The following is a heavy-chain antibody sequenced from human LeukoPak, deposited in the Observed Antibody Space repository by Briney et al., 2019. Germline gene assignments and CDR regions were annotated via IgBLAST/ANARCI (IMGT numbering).Heavy chain of an antibody. V-gene: IGHV1-8*01. CDR3: ARGSSWHHDAFDI. J-gene: IGHJ3*02. CDR1: GYTFTSYD. CDR2: MNPNSGNT. D-gene: IGHD6-13*01. Sequence: ASVKVSCKASGYTFTSYDIIWVRQATGQGLEWMGWMNPNSGNTGYAQKFQGRVTMTRNTSISTAYMELSSLRSEDTAVYYCARGSSWHHDAFDIWGQGTMVTVSS.